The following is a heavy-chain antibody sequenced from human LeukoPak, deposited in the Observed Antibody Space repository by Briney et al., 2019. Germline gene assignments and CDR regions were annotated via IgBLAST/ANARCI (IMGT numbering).Heavy chain of an antibody. J-gene: IGHJ4*02. V-gene: IGHV3-23*01. CDR2: ISGSGGST. Sequence: GGSLRLSCAASGFTFSSYAMSWVRQAPGKGLEWVSAISGSGGSTYYADSVKGRFTISRDNSKNTPYLQMNSLRAEDTAVYYCAKDWSDYSKIFDYWGQGTLVTVSS. CDR3: AKDWSDYSKIFDY. CDR1: GFTFSSYA. D-gene: IGHD4-11*01.